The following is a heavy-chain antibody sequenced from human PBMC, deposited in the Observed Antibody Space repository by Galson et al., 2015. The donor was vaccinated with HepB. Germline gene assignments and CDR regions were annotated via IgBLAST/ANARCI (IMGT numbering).Heavy chain of an antibody. V-gene: IGHV3-33*01. Sequence: SLRLSCAASGFGFNNFGMHWVRQSPGTGLEWVAVVWFDGRDRYYADSVKGRFTISRDNSKNMVYLQMNRLTVEDTAVYYCARERGLAGGFQMLDYWGQGALVTVSS. CDR3: ARERGLAGGFQMLDY. J-gene: IGHJ4*02. CDR2: VWFDGRDR. D-gene: IGHD3-16*01. CDR1: GFGFNNFG.